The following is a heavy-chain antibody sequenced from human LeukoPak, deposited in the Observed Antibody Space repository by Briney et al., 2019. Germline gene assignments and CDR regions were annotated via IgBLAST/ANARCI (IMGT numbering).Heavy chain of an antibody. Sequence: GGSLRLSCAASGFTFSSYTMNWVRQAPGKGLEWVSSISSSSTYINYADSVKGRFTISRDNAKNSLYLQMNSLRAEDTAVYYCARAGLYNWNYEGTAHFDYWGQGTLVTVSS. CDR3: ARAGLYNWNYEGTAHFDY. D-gene: IGHD1-7*01. CDR1: GFTFSSYT. CDR2: ISSSSTYI. J-gene: IGHJ4*02. V-gene: IGHV3-21*01.